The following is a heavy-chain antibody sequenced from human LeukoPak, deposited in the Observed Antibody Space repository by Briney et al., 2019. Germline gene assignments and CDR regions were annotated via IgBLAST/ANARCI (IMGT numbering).Heavy chain of an antibody. V-gene: IGHV3-74*01. CDR1: GFTFSTYW. D-gene: IGHD3-10*01. Sequence: PGGSLRLSCAASGFTFSTYWMHWVRQAPGKGPVWVSRTNSDGSRTDYADSVKGRFTISRDNAENTLYLQMNSLRVEDTAVYYCARDRGINMVRGVIDYWGQGTLVTVSS. CDR2: TNSDGSRT. CDR3: ARDRGINMVRGVIDY. J-gene: IGHJ4*02.